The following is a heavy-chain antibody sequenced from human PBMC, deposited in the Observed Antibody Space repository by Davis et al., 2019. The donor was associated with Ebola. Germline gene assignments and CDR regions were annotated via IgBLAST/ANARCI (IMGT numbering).Heavy chain of an antibody. Sequence: SETLSLTCAVSGAFVSSGGYSWIWIRQPPGKGLEWIGYYYYTGTTYYNPSLKSRVTISVDTSKNQFSLKLSSVTAADTAFYYCVRGSDAYKTGYWGQGTLVTVSS. V-gene: IGHV4-61*08. CDR1: GAFVSSGGYS. D-gene: IGHD5-24*01. J-gene: IGHJ4*02. CDR3: VRGSDAYKTGY. CDR2: YYYTGTT.